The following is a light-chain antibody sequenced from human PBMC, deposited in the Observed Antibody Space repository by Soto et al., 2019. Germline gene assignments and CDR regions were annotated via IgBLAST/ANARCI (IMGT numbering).Light chain of an antibody. Sequence: DIQMTQSPSSLSASVGDRVTITCRASQGISSYLAWYQQKPGKAPNLLIHTASTLQSGVPSRFSGSGSGTDFSLTISRLEAEDFAVYYCQQRSNWPSFGGGTKVDIK. CDR2: TAS. V-gene: IGKV1-9*01. CDR1: QGISSY. J-gene: IGKJ4*01. CDR3: QQRSNWPS.